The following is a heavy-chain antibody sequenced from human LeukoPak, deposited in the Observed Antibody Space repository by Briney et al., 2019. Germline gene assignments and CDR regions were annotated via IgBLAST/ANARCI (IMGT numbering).Heavy chain of an antibody. Sequence: GGSLRLSCAASGFTFSSYWMSWVRQAPGKGLEWVANVKQDGSEKYYVDSVKGRFTISRDNAKNSLYLQMNSLRAEDTAVYYCARVSRDFYSNYYYYYGMDVWGQGTTVTVSS. CDR1: GFTFSSYW. CDR2: VKQDGSEK. CDR3: ARVSRDFYSNYYYYYGMDV. V-gene: IGHV3-7*01. J-gene: IGHJ6*02. D-gene: IGHD4-11*01.